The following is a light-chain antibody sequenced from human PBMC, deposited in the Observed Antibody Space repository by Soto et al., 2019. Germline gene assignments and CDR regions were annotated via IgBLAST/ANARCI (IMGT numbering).Light chain of an antibody. CDR2: GAS. CDR3: QQYDRSPWT. V-gene: IGKV3-20*01. J-gene: IGKJ1*01. Sequence: EIVLTQSPGTLSLSPGERATLSCRASQSVSSSYLAWHQQKPGQAPRLLIYGASSRATGIPDRFSGSGSGKDFTLTIIRLETEDFAVYYCQQYDRSPWTFGQGTKVEIK. CDR1: QSVSSSY.